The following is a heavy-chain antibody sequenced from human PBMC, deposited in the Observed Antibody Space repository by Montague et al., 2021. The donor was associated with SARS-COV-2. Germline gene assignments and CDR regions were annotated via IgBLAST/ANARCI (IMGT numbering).Heavy chain of an antibody. CDR3: ASLGYRSGGRCYSGDY. J-gene: IGHJ4*02. CDR2: ISGSGGNT. CDR1: GFTFSSYA. V-gene: IGHV3-23*01. Sequence: SLRLSCAASGFTFSSYAMSWVRQAPGKGLEWVSGISGSGGNTYYADSVKGRFTISRDNSKNTLYLQMNSLRAEDTAVYYCASLGYRSGGRCYSGDYWGQGTLVTVSS. D-gene: IGHD2-15*01.